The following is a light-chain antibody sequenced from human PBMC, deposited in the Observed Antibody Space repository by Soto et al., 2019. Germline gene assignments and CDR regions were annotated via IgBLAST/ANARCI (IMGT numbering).Light chain of an antibody. CDR1: SSDVGHYNY. CDR2: DVS. Sequence: QSVLTQPASVSGSPGQSITISCTGTSSDVGHYNYASWYQQHPGKAPKLMIYDVSNRPSGVSNRFSGSKSGNTASLIISGLQAEDEADYYCSSYTSSSTLWVFGGGTKLTVL. CDR3: SSYTSSSTLWV. J-gene: IGLJ3*02. V-gene: IGLV2-14*01.